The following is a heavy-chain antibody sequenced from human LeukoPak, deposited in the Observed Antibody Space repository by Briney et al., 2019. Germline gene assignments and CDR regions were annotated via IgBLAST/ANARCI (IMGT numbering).Heavy chain of an antibody. V-gene: IGHV1-69*05. Sequence: GASVKVSCKASGGTFSSYAISWVRQAPGQGLEWMGGIIPIFGTANYAQKFQGRVTITRDTSASTAYMELSSLRSEDTAVYYCASGAPTVAEYYYYGMDVWGKGTTVTVSS. J-gene: IGHJ6*04. CDR2: IIPIFGTA. CDR3: ASGAPTVAEYYYYGMDV. D-gene: IGHD4-23*01. CDR1: GGTFSSYA.